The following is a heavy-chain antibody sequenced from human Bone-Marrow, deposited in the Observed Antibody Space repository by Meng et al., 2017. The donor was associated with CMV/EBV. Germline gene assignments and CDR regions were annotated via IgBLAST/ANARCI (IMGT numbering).Heavy chain of an antibody. V-gene: IGHV3-7*01. CDR3: SRDIRWNYGPGY. Sequence: GESLKISCAASGFTFSNYGMNWVRQAPGKGPEWVANIKQDGSEIHYVDSVEGRFTISRDNARNALYLQINSLRAEDTALYYCSRDIRWNYGPGYWGQGTLVTVSS. CDR1: GFTFSNYG. D-gene: IGHD1-7*01. J-gene: IGHJ4*02. CDR2: IKQDGSEI.